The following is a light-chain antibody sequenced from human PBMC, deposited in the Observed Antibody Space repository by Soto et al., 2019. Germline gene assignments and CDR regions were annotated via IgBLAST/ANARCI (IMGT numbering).Light chain of an antibody. V-gene: IGLV2-14*01. CDR3: SSHTSSSTLV. J-gene: IGLJ2*01. Sequence: QSALTQPASVSGSPGQSITISCTATSSDVGGYNYVSWFQQYPGKAPKLMIYEVINRPSGVSNRFSGSKSGNTASLIISGLQAEDEADYYCSSHTSSSTLVFGGGTKVTVL. CDR2: EVI. CDR1: SSDVGGYNY.